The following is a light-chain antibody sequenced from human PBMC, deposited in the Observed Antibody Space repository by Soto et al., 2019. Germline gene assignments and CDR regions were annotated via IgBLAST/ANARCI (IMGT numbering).Light chain of an antibody. V-gene: IGKV1-6*01. CDR1: QDIRTE. J-gene: IGKJ1*01. CDR2: AAS. CDR3: LQDYNYPRT. Sequence: ALQMTQSPSSLSASVGDRVTITCRASQDIRTELGWYQQKPGKAPKLLIYAASTLHSGVPSRFSGSGSGTDFTLIISSLQPEDFATYYCLQDYNYPRTFGQGTKVEIK.